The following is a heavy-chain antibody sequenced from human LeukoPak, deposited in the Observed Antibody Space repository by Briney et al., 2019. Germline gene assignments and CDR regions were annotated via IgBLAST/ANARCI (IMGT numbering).Heavy chain of an antibody. CDR3: AKDLSTVSRRDAFDI. V-gene: IGHV3-23*01. J-gene: IGHJ3*02. Sequence: GVSLRLSCAASGFTFSDYAMSWVRQAQGKGLEWVSGISGSGGSTYYADSVKGRFTISRDNSKNTLYLQMNSLRAEDTAVYYCAKDLSTVSRRDAFDIWGQGTMVTVSS. CDR1: GFTFSDYA. D-gene: IGHD4-11*01. CDR2: ISGSGGST.